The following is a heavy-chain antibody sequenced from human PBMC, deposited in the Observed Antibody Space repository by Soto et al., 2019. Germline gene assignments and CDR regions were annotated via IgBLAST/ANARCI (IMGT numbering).Heavy chain of an antibody. D-gene: IGHD3-10*01. CDR1: GFTFSSYG. Sequence: QVQLVESGGGVVQPGRSLRLSCAASGFTFSSYGMHWVRQAPGKGLEWVAVISYDGSNKYYADSVKGRFTISRDNSKNTLYLQMNSLRAEDTAVYYCAKDLAIRINYYYYGMDVWGQGTTVTVSS. CDR2: ISYDGSNK. CDR3: AKDLAIRINYYYYGMDV. V-gene: IGHV3-30*18. J-gene: IGHJ6*02.